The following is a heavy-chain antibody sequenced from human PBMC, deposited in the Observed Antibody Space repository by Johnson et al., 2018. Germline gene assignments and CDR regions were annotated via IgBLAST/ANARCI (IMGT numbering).Heavy chain of an antibody. Sequence: QVQLVQSGGGVVQPGRSLRLSCAASGFTFSRYGMHWVRQAPGKGLEWVAVISHDGSNTYYADSVKGRLTISRDTSKNPLYLQMNSLRAEDTAVYYCARTHVYGDYGERASDVWGQGTTVTVSS. CDR3: ARTHVYGDYGERASDV. J-gene: IGHJ6*02. CDR1: GFTFSRYG. CDR2: ISHDGSNT. V-gene: IGHV3-30*03. D-gene: IGHD4-17*01.